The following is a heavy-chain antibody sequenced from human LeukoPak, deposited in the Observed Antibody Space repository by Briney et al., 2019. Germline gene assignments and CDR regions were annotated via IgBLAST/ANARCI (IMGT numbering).Heavy chain of an antibody. V-gene: IGHV3-53*01. CDR3: ARGLYSGYDQAYYYGMDV. D-gene: IGHD5-12*01. CDR2: IYNDGST. J-gene: IGHJ6*02. Sequence: GGSLRLSCAISGFSVSSKYMSWVRQPPGKGPEWVSVIYNDGSTYYADSVKGRFTISRDSSKNTLLLQMNSLRAEDTAVYYCARGLYSGYDQAYYYGMDVWGQGTTVTVSS. CDR1: GFSVSSKY.